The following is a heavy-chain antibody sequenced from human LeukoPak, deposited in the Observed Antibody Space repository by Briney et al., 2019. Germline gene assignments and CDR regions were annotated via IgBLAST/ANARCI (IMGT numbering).Heavy chain of an antibody. CDR3: TTRRQDGW. J-gene: IGHJ4*02. CDR2: IKSKSDGGTI. V-gene: IGHV3-15*01. CDR1: GFTFSDAW. Sequence: GGSLRLSCVGSGFTFSDAWMSWVRQAPGKGLEWVGRIKSKSDGGTIDYAAPVKGRFTISRDDSRNTLYLQMNSLKTEDTAVYYSTTRRQDGWWGQGTLVTVS. D-gene: IGHD2-15*01.